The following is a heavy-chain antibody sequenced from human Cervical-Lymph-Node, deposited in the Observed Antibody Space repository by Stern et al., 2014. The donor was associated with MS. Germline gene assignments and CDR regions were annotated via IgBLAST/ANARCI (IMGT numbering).Heavy chain of an antibody. J-gene: IGHJ4*02. D-gene: IGHD6-19*01. CDR3: AREAFRSGWRVFDF. V-gene: IGHV1-3*01. CDR1: GYTFNDYV. Sequence: QLVQSGAEVRKPGASVKVSCKASGYTFNDYVMHWVRQAPGQRLEWLGLINADTGDTQYSQNFQDRVTISRDTSATTASMELTSLTSEDTSVYFCAREAFRSGWRVFDFWGQGTLVTVSP. CDR2: INADTGDT.